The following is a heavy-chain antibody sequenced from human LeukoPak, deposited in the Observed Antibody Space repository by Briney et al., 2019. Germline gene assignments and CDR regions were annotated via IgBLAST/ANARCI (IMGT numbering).Heavy chain of an antibody. V-gene: IGHV3-30*18. D-gene: IGHD1-14*01. Sequence: PGGSLRLSCAASGFTFSIYGMHWVRQAPGKGLEWVAVISYDGSNKYYADSVKGRFTISRDNSKNTLYLQMNSLRAEDTAVYYCAKDRGRPGYFDYWGQGTLVTLSS. CDR3: AKDRGRPGYFDY. CDR2: ISYDGSNK. J-gene: IGHJ4*02. CDR1: GFTFSIYG.